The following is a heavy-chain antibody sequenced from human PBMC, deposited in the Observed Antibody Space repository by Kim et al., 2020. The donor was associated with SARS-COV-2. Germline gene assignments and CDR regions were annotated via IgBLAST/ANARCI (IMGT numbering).Heavy chain of an antibody. D-gene: IGHD6-19*01. CDR1: GFTFSSYA. J-gene: IGHJ4*02. CDR3: AKAGQWLVLGY. V-gene: IGHV3-23*01. Sequence: GGSLRLSCAASGFTFSSYAMSWVRQAPGKGLEWVSAICGSGGSTYYADSVKGRFTISRDNSKNTLYLQMNSLRAEDTAVYYCAKAGQWLVLGYWGQGTLVTVSS. CDR2: ICGSGGST.